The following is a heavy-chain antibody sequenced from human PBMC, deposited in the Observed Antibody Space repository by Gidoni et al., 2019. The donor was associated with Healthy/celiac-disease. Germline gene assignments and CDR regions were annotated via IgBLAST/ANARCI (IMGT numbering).Heavy chain of an antibody. J-gene: IGHJ4*02. D-gene: IGHD3-22*01. V-gene: IGHV3-23*01. Sequence: EVQLLESGGGLVQPGGSLRLSCAASGFTFSSYAMSWVRQAPGKGLEGVSAISGSGGSTYYADSVKGRFTISRDNSKNTLYLQMNSLRAEDTAVYYCAISKGHYYDSSGSFDYWGQGTLVTVSS. CDR1: GFTFSSYA. CDR2: ISGSGGST. CDR3: AISKGHYYDSSGSFDY.